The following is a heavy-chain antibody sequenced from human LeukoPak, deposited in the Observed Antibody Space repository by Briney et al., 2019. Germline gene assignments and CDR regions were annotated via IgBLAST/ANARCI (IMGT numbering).Heavy chain of an antibody. V-gene: IGHV3-7*01. CDR1: GFTFSDYY. Sequence: GGSLRLSCAASGFTFSDYYMSWIRQAPGKGLEWVANIKQDGSEKYYVDSVKGRFTISRDNAKNSLYLQMNSLRAEDTAVYYCARDTYYYDSSGRYYYYYMDVWGKGTTVTVSS. CDR3: ARDTYYYDSSGRYYYYYMDV. D-gene: IGHD3-22*01. CDR2: IKQDGSEK. J-gene: IGHJ6*03.